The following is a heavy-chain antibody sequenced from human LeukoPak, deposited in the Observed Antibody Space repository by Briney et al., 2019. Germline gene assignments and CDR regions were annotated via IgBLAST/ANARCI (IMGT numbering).Heavy chain of an antibody. Sequence: RGSLRLSCAASGFTFSSYGMHWVRQAPGKGLEWVAFIRYDGSNKYYADSVKGRFTISRDNSKNTLYLQMNSLRAEDTAVYYCAKGGRYCSSTSCFVLDYWGQGTLVTVSS. CDR2: IRYDGSNK. CDR3: AKGGRYCSSTSCFVLDY. V-gene: IGHV3-30*02. CDR1: GFTFSSYG. D-gene: IGHD2-2*01. J-gene: IGHJ4*02.